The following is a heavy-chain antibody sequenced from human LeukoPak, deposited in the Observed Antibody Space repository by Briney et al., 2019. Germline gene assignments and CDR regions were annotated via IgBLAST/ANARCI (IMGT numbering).Heavy chain of an antibody. J-gene: IGHJ6*03. D-gene: IGHD2-2*02. CDR2: IIPIFGTA. V-gene: IGHV1-69*01. Sequence: SVKVSCKASEGTFSSYAISWVRQAPGQGLEWMGGIIPIFGTANYAQKFQGRVTITADESTSTAYMELSSLRSEDTAVYYCARGNYQLLYLDYYYYMDVWGKGTTVTVSS. CDR3: ARGNYQLLYLDYYYYMDV. CDR1: EGTFSSYA.